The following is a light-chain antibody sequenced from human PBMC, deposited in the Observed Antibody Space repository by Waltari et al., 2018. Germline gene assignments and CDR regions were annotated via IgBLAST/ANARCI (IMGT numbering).Light chain of an antibody. CDR2: DIN. J-gene: IGLJ3*02. V-gene: IGLV2-11*01. CDR3: CSYVGSNIYWV. CDR1: SSDVGGYNY. Sequence: QSALTQPRSVSGSPGQSVTISCTGTSSDVGGYNYVSWYQQHPDKAPKLIIYDINKRPYGGPVRSSDSKAGNTASLTISGLQAEDEAEYYCCSYVGSNIYWVFGGGTKLTVL.